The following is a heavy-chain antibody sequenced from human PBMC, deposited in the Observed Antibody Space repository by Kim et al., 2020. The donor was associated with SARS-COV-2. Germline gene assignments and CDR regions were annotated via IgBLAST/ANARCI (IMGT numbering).Heavy chain of an antibody. Sequence: GGSLRLSCAASGFTFSSYAMSWVRQAPGKGLEWVSAISGSGGSTYYADSVKGRFTISRDNSKNTLYLQMNSLRAEDTAVYYCAKGVSPRRLEMATIPFDYWGQGTLVTVSS. CDR1: GFTFSSYA. CDR2: ISGSGGST. J-gene: IGHJ4*02. V-gene: IGHV3-23*01. CDR3: AKGVSPRRLEMATIPFDY. D-gene: IGHD5-12*01.